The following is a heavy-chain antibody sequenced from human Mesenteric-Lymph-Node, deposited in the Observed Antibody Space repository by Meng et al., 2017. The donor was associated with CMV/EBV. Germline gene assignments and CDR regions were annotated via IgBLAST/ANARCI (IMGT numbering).Heavy chain of an antibody. D-gene: IGHD3-3*01. CDR1: GGSFSGYY. CDR2: INHSGST. CDR3: ARGRSRPTLLRFLEWSRGAFDI. Sequence: SETLSLTCAVYGGSFSGYYWCWIRQPPGKGLEWIGEINHSGSTNYNPSLKSRVTISVDTSKNQFSLKLSSVTAADTAVYYCARGRSRPTLLRFLEWSRGAFDIWGQGTMVTVSS. J-gene: IGHJ3*02. V-gene: IGHV4-34*01.